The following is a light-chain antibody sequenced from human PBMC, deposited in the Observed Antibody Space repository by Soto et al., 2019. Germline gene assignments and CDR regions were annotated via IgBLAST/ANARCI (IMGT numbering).Light chain of an antibody. J-gene: IGKJ1*01. CDR2: KAS. CDR1: QSISSW. CDR3: QQYNYNWT. Sequence: DIQMTQSPSTLSASVGDRVTITCRASQSISSWLAWYQQKPGRAPKLLIYKASSLEIGLPSRFSGSGAGTELPLTTSCLHPNGSATYYCQQYNYNWTFGQRTKVEIK. V-gene: IGKV1-5*03.